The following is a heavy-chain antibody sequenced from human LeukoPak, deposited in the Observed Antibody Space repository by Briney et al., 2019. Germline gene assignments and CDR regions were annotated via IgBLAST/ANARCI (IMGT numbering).Heavy chain of an antibody. CDR2: IYTSGTI. D-gene: IGHD1-26*01. V-gene: IGHV4-4*07. J-gene: IGHJ4*02. CDR3: ARVKGEGAHFDY. Sequence: SETLSLTCTVSGGSISSYYWSWIRQPAGTALEWIGRIYTSGTITYNPSLKSRVTMSVDTSKNQFSLKLSSVTAADTAFYHCARVKGEGAHFDYWGQGTLVTVSS. CDR1: GGSISSYY.